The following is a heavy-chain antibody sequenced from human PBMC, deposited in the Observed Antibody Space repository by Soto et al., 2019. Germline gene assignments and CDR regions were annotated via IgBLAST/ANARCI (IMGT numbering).Heavy chain of an antibody. Sequence: EVQLLESGGGLVQPGGSLRLSCVASGFTFSTYAMSWVRQAPREGLEWVSVVSGSGGTTYYADSVKGRFTISRDNSKNTLYLQMNRLRAEDSATYYCARYCSPTSCTIRYGMDVWGQGTTVTGSS. CDR2: VSGSGGTT. CDR3: ARYCSPTSCTIRYGMDV. V-gene: IGHV3-23*01. CDR1: GFTFSTYA. D-gene: IGHD2-2*01. J-gene: IGHJ6*02.